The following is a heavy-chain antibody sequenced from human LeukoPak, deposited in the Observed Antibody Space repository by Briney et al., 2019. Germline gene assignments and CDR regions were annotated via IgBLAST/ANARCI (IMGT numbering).Heavy chain of an antibody. Sequence: GGSLRLSCAASGITFGTYAMNWVRQAPGKGLEWVSSTSASGGSTYYADSVKGRFIIFRDNSKNTLYLQMNSLRAEDTALYYCAKGPQRGYSGCDSSQGMDVWGQGTTVIVSS. V-gene: IGHV3-23*01. CDR1: GITFGTYA. CDR3: AKGPQRGYSGCDSSQGMDV. D-gene: IGHD5-12*01. J-gene: IGHJ6*02. CDR2: TSASGGST.